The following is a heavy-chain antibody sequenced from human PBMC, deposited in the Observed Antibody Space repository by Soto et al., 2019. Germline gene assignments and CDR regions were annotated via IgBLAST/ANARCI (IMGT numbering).Heavy chain of an antibody. CDR3: AREFPSTYWFDP. J-gene: IGHJ5*02. D-gene: IGHD3-16*01. CDR2: INPRADST. V-gene: IGHV1-46*01. CDR1: GSPFINFY. Sequence: ASVKVSCKTSGSPFINFYVHWVRQAPGQGLEWLGNINPRADSTVYAPKFEDRVSMTRDTSTSTVYMELSSLTSDDTAMYYCAREFPSTYWFDPWGHGTLVTVSS.